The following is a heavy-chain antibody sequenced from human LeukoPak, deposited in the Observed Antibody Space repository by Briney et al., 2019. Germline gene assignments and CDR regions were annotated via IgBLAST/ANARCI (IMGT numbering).Heavy chain of an antibody. CDR3: ARGWAFGSSWYVNYYYYMDV. CDR2: INHSGST. CDR1: GGSFSGYY. J-gene: IGHJ6*03. V-gene: IGHV4-34*01. Sequence: PSETLSLTRAVYGGSFSGYYWSWIRQPPGKGLEWIGEINHSGSTNYNPSLKSRVTISVDTSKNQFSLKLSSVTAADTAVYYCARGWAFGSSWYVNYYYYMDVWGKGTTVTVSS. D-gene: IGHD6-13*01.